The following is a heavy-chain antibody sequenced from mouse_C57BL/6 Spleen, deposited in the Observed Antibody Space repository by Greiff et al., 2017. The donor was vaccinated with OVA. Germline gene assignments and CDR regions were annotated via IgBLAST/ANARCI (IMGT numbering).Heavy chain of an antibody. CDR1: GYTFTNYW. V-gene: IGHV1-63*01. Sequence: VQLQQSGAELVRPGTSVKMSCKASGYTFTNYWIGWAKQRPGHGLEWIGDIYPGGGYTNYNEKFKGKATLTADKSSSTAYMQFSRLTSEDTAIYYCARVGSEGAWFAYWGQGTLVTVSA. J-gene: IGHJ3*01. CDR3: ARVGSEGAWFAY. CDR2: IYPGGGYT. D-gene: IGHD1-1*01.